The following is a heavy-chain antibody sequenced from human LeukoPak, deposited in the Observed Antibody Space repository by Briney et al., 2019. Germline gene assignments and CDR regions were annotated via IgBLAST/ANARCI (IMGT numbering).Heavy chain of an antibody. Sequence: GESLKISCKGSGFTFTSYWIGWVRQMPGKGLEWMGIIYPGDSESKYNPSLQGQVTISADKSISTAYLQWSSLKASDTAIYYCARIEGSTFDYWGQGTLVTISS. V-gene: IGHV5-51*01. CDR3: ARIEGSTFDY. CDR2: IYPGDSES. J-gene: IGHJ4*02. CDR1: GFTFTSYW.